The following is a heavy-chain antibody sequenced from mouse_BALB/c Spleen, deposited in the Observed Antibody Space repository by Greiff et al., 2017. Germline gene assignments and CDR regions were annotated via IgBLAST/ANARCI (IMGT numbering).Heavy chain of an antibody. CDR3: TREKVRRAMDY. D-gene: IGHD2-14*01. Sequence: QVHVKQSGAELVRPGASVTLSCKASGYTFTDYEMHWVKQTPVHGLEWIGAIDPETGGTAYNQKFKGKATLTADKSSSTAYMELRSLTSEDSAVYYCTREKVRRAMDYWGQGTSVTVSS. CDR1: GYTFTDYE. CDR2: IDPETGGT. V-gene: IGHV1-15*01. J-gene: IGHJ4*01.